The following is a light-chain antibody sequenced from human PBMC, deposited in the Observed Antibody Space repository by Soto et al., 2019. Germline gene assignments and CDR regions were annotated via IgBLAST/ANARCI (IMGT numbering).Light chain of an antibody. J-gene: IGKJ1*01. CDR2: GTS. CDR1: QSVSNSY. Sequence: EIVLTQSPGTLSLSPGERATLSCRASQSVSNSYLAWYQQKPGQAPRLLFLGTSTRATGIPDRISGSGSGTDFTLTISRLEPEDFAVYYCQQYGSSPPTFGQGTKMEIK. V-gene: IGKV3-20*01. CDR3: QQYGSSPPT.